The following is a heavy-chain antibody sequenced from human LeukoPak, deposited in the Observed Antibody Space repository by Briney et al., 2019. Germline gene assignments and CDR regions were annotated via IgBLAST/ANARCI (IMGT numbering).Heavy chain of an antibody. CDR2: IYSGGST. CDR1: RFTFSSYW. Sequence: GGSLRLSCAASRFTFSSYWMHWVRQAPGKGLEWVSVIYSGGSTYYADSVKGRFTISRDNSKNTLYLQMNSLRAEDTAVYYCARDTGGGNWFDPWGQGTLVTVSS. J-gene: IGHJ5*02. D-gene: IGHD3-16*01. V-gene: IGHV3-66*01. CDR3: ARDTGGGNWFDP.